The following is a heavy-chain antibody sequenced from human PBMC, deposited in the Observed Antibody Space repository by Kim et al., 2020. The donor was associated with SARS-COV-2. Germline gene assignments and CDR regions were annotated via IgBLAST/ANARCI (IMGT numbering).Heavy chain of an antibody. CDR1: GYTFTGYY. D-gene: IGHD3-22*01. CDR3: ARVGLYYYDSSGYLFDY. Sequence: ASVKVSCKASGYTFTGYYMHWVRQAPGQGLEWMGWINPNSGGTNYAQKFQGRVTMTRDTSISTAYMELSRLRSDDTAVYYCARVGLYYYDSSGYLFDYWGEGTLVTVSS. CDR2: INPNSGGT. J-gene: IGHJ4*02. V-gene: IGHV1-2*02.